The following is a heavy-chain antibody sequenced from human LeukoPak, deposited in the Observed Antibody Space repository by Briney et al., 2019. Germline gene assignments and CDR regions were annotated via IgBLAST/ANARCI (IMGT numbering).Heavy chain of an antibody. V-gene: IGHV5-51*01. CDR3: ARHHDYGDYGCFDH. Sequence: GESLKISCKGSGCSFTSYWIGWVRQMPGKGLEWMGIIYPGDSDTRYSPSFQGQVTISADKSIRTAYLQWSSLKASDTAIYYCARHHDYGDYGCFDHWGQGTLVTVSS. J-gene: IGHJ4*02. CDR2: IYPGDSDT. D-gene: IGHD4-17*01. CDR1: GCSFTSYW.